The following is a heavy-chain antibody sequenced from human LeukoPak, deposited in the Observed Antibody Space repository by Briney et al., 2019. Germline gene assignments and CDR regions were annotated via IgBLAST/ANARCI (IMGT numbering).Heavy chain of an antibody. CDR1: GDSISSYY. V-gene: IGHV4-59*08. J-gene: IGHJ4*02. D-gene: IGHD6-19*01. Sequence: PSETLSLTCTVSGDSISSYYRSWVRQPPGKGLEWIWYIYCTGSTNYNPSLKSRVTISVDASKNQFSLKLSSVTAADTAVYYWARGQWLDDYWGQGTLVTVSS. CDR2: IYCTGST. CDR3: ARGQWLDDY.